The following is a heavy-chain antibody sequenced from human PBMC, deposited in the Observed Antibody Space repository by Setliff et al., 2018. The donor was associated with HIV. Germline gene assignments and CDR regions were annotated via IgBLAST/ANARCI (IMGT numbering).Heavy chain of an antibody. V-gene: IGHV4-61*09. D-gene: IGHD2-15*01. CDR1: GASISDGTFY. CDR3: ARSQETSVAATEI. CDR2: LYIRTGTT. Sequence: SQTLSLTCAVSGASISDGTFYWSWIRQPAGKGLEWVGHLYIRTGTTNYSPSLKGRVTISLDTSNNQFSLSLSSVTASDTAVYFCARSQETSVAATEIWGQGTMVTVSS. J-gene: IGHJ3*02.